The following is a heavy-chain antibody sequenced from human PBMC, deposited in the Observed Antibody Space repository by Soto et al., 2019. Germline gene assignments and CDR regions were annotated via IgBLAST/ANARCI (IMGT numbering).Heavy chain of an antibody. D-gene: IGHD1-26*01. V-gene: IGHV3-23*01. CDR3: VSTRRDGYYNYYSYYGMDV. Sequence: GGSLRLSCAASGFTFSSYAMSWVRQAPGKGLEWVSAISCSGGNTYYADSVKGRFTLSRDNAKNSLYLQMNSLRAEDTAVYYCVSTRRDGYYNYYSYYGMDVWGQGTTVTVSS. CDR2: ISCSGGNT. J-gene: IGHJ6*02. CDR1: GFTFSSYA.